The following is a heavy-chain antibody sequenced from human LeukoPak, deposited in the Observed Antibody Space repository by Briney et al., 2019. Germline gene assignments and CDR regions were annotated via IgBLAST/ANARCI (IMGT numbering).Heavy chain of an antibody. J-gene: IGHJ4*02. D-gene: IGHD2-2*02. V-gene: IGHV4-59*08. CDR3: ARHQEVVVPAAILQAARGLSH. Sequence: PSETLSLTCTVSGGSISSYYWSWIRQPPGKGLEWIGYIYYSGSTYYNPSLKSRVTISVDTSKNQFSLKLSSVTAADTAVYYCARHQEVVVPAAILQAARGLSHWGRGTLVTVSS. CDR2: IYYSGST. CDR1: GGSISSYY.